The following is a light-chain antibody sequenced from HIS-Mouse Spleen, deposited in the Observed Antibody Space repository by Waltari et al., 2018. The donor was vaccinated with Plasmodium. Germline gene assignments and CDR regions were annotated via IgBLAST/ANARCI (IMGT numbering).Light chain of an antibody. CDR1: ALPKQF. J-gene: IGLJ3*02. CDR3: YSTDSSGNHRV. CDR2: EDS. Sequence: SYELTQPPSLSVSPGQTARITCSGDALPKQFASWYPQKSGQAPVLVIYEDSKRPSGIPERFYGSSSGTMATLTISGAQVEDEADYYCYSTDSSGNHRVFGGGTKLTVL. V-gene: IGLV3-10*01.